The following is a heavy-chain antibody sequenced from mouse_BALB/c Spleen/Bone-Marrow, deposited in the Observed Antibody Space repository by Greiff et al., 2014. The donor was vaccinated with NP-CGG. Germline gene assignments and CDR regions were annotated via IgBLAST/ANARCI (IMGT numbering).Heavy chain of an antibody. Sequence: QVQLKESGPGLVAPSQSLSITCTVSGFSLTSYDMNWVRQPPGKGLEWLGVIWTGGGTDYNSAFMSRLSISKDNSKSQVFLKTNSLQTDDTAIYYCVRGKNLYGTPLAYWGQGTLVTVSA. CDR1: GFSLTSYD. CDR2: IWTGGGT. V-gene: IGHV2-9-2*01. J-gene: IGHJ3*01. D-gene: IGHD1-1*01. CDR3: VRGKNLYGTPLAY.